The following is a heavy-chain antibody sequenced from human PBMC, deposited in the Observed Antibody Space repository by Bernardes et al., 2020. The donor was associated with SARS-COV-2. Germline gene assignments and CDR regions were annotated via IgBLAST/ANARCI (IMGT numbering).Heavy chain of an antibody. Sequence: GGSLRLSCAASGFTFSGVWMSWVRQAPGKGLEWLGRIKSKRDGGSADYAAPVEGRFTISRDDSKNTLYLQMSSLKTEDTAVYYCTSTFYYDSSGDRWGQGTLVTVSP. J-gene: IGHJ4*02. D-gene: IGHD3-22*01. V-gene: IGHV3-15*01. CDR3: TSTFYYDSSGDR. CDR2: IKSKRDGGSA. CDR1: GFTFSGVW.